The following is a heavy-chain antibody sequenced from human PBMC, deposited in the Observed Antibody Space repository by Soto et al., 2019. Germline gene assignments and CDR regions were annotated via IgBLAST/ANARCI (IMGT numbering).Heavy chain of an antibody. J-gene: IGHJ4*02. CDR1: GGSFSGYY. CDR3: AREYRYGSFVYTRRRNYFDY. D-gene: IGHD5-18*01. V-gene: IGHV4-34*01. Sequence: SETLSLTCAVYGGSFSGYYWSWIRKPPGKGLEWIGEINHSGSTNYNPSLKSRVTISVDTSKNQFSLKLSSVTAADPAVYYCAREYRYGSFVYTRRRNYFDYWGQATLVTGSS. CDR2: INHSGST.